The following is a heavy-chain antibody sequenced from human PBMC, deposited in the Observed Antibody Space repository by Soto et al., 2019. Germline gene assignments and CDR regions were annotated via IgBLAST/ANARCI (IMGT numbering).Heavy chain of an antibody. D-gene: IGHD2-15*01. J-gene: IGHJ4*02. CDR1: GYSFTSYY. V-gene: IGHV1-46*01. CDR2: INPGTGST. Sequence: QVQLVQSGAEVKKPGASVKVSCKASGYSFTSYYIHGVRQAPGQGLEWMGIINPGTGSTTYAQKFQGRVTMTRDTSTTTVYMELSSLRSEDTAVYYCARGYCSGDSCYPGYFDYWGQGALVTVSS. CDR3: ARGYCSGDSCYPGYFDY.